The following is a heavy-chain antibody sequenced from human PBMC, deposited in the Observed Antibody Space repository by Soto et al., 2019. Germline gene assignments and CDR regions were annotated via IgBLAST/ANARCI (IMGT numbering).Heavy chain of an antibody. J-gene: IGHJ4*02. Sequence: EVQLVQSGAEVKKAGESLKISCKGSGYVFTSYWIGWVRQMPGKGLEWMGIIYPGDSDTRYSPSFQGQVTISSDKSITTAYLQCSSLKASDTAIYYCARTYGGYLYSFDYWGQGTLVTVSS. CDR3: ARTYGGYLYSFDY. D-gene: IGHD1-26*01. CDR1: GYVFTSYW. V-gene: IGHV5-51*03. CDR2: IYPGDSDT.